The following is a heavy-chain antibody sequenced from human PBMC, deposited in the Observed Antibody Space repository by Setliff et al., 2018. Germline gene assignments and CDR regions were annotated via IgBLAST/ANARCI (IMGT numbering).Heavy chain of an antibody. V-gene: IGHV1-2*02. CDR3: ARDGSAFFYQN. CDR1: GYTFTDSF. CDR2: INPNRDDT. J-gene: IGHJ4*02. D-gene: IGHD1-26*01. Sequence: ASVKVPCKASGYTFTDSFIHWVRQAPGQGFEWLGWINPNRDDTKYAQKFQHRILMAKDTSLNTVYVELSSLRSDDTATYYCARDGSAFFYQNWGQGSLVTSPQ.